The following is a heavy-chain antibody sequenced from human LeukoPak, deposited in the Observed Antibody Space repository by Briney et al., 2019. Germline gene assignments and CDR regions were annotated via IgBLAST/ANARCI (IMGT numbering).Heavy chain of an antibody. J-gene: IGHJ4*02. CDR2: IKQDGSEK. V-gene: IGHV3-7*01. CDR1: GCTFSNDW. CDR3: SRGSGPHYFDY. Sequence: GGSLRLSCAASGCTFSNDWMSWVRQAPGKGLEGVANIKQDGSEKYYVDSVKGRFTISRDNAKNSMYLQMTSLRAEDTALYYCSRGSGPHYFDYWGQGTLVTVSS.